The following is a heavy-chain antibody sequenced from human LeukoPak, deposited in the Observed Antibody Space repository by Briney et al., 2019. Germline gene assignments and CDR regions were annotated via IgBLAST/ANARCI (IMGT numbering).Heavy chain of an antibody. CDR2: IYYSGST. J-gene: IGHJ5*02. CDR3: ARAVLAGWFDP. D-gene: IGHD3-3*02. CDR1: GGSIRSYY. Sequence: SETLSLTCTVSGGSIRSYYWSWIRQPPGKGLEWIGYIYYSGSTNYNPSLKSRVTISVDTSKNQFSLKLSSVTAADTAVYYCARAVLAGWFDPWGQGTLVTVSS. V-gene: IGHV4-59*08.